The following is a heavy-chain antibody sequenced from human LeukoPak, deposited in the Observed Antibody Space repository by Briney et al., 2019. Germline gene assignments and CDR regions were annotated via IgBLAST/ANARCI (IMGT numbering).Heavy chain of an antibody. D-gene: IGHD4-17*01. J-gene: IGHJ3*02. CDR2: INSYNGNI. V-gene: IGHV1-18*03. CDR3: ARARGDYEAFDI. CDR1: GYSFINYG. Sequence: GASVKVSCKASGYSFINYGISWVRQAPGQGLEWMGWINSYNGNINYAQKFQDRVTITRDTSASTAYMELSSLRSEDMAVYYCARARGDYEAFDIWGQGTMVTVSS.